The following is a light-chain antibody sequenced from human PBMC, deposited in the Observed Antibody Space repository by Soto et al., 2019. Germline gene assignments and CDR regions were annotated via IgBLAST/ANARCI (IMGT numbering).Light chain of an antibody. V-gene: IGKV3-15*01. CDR3: QQYNNWPRT. CDR1: HRVNTY. CDR2: DAS. Sequence: EILMTQSPATLSVSPGEGATLSCRASHRVNTYLAWYQQRPGQAPRLLIYDASTRATGIPARFSGSGSGTEFTLTISSLQSEDFVVYYCQQYNNWPRTFGQGTKVDIK. J-gene: IGKJ1*01.